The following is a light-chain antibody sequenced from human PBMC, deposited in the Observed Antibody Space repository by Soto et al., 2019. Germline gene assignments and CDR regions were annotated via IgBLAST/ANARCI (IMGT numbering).Light chain of an antibody. J-gene: IGLJ2*01. Sequence: QSVLTQPPSASGTPGQRVTISCSGSSSNIGGNSVNWYQHLPGTATKILMYSDDERPSGVPDRFSGSKSGTSAALAISGLQAEDEADYYWAAWDDKLNGPVFGGGTKLTVL. CDR1: SSNIGGNS. V-gene: IGLV1-44*01. CDR3: AAWDDKLNGPV. CDR2: SDD.